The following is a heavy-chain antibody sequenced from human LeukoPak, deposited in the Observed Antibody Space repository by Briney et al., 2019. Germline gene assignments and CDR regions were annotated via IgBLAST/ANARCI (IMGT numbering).Heavy chain of an antibody. D-gene: IGHD3-3*01. CDR1: GFTFSDYY. J-gene: IGHJ3*01. CDR2: ISGRGDNT. CDR3: AKDLGVDYDFWSGSSYGFDV. Sequence: PGGSLRLSCAASGFTFSDYYMNWVRQAPGKGLEWVSAISGRGDNTYSADSVKGRFTISRDNSKNTLYLQLNSLRADDTAVYYCAKDLGVDYDFWSGSSYGFDVWGPGTMVTASS. V-gene: IGHV3-23*01.